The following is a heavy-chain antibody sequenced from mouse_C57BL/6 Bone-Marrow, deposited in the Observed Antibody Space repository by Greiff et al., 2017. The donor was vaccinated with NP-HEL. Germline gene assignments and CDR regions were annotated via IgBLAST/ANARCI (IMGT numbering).Heavy chain of an antibody. Sequence: QVQLKQPGAELVRPGTSVKLSCKASGYTFTSYWMHWVKQRPGQGLEWIGVIDPSDSYTNYNQKFKGKATLTVDTSSSTAYMQLSSLTSEDSAVYYCARSYDYDYYAMDYWGQGTSVTVSS. CDR1: GYTFTSYW. CDR2: IDPSDSYT. D-gene: IGHD2-4*01. CDR3: ARSYDYDYYAMDY. V-gene: IGHV1-59*01. J-gene: IGHJ4*01.